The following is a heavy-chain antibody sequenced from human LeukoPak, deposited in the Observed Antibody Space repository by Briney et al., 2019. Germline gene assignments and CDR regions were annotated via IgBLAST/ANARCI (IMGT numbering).Heavy chain of an antibody. CDR2: ISYDGSNK. CDR3: ARDEDSNYYYFDY. Sequence: GRSLRLSCAASGFAFSTYGMHWVRQAPGKGLEWVAVISYDGSNKYYADSVKGRFTISRDNSKNTLYLQMNSLRAEDTAVYYCARDEDSNYYYFDYWGQGTLVTVSS. D-gene: IGHD4-11*01. CDR1: GFAFSTYG. V-gene: IGHV3-30*03. J-gene: IGHJ4*02.